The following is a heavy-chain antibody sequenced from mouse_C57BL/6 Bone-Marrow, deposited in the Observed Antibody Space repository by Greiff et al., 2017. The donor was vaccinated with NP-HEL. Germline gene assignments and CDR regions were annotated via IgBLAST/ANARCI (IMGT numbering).Heavy chain of an antibody. CDR1: GFTFSDYY. V-gene: IGHV5-16*01. D-gene: IGHD2-2*01. Sequence: EVMLVESEGGLVQPGSSMKLSCTASGFTFSDYYMAWVRQVPEKGLEWVANINYDGSSTYYLDSLKSRFIISRDNAKNMLYLQMSSLKSEDTATYYCARDSYGSYAMDYWGQGTSVTVSS. J-gene: IGHJ4*01. CDR2: INYDGSST. CDR3: ARDSYGSYAMDY.